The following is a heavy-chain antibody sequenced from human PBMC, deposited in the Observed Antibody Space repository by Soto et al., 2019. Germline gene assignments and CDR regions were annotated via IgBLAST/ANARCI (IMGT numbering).Heavy chain of an antibody. CDR3: ARDKAFTVTTRSNDY. CDR1: GYTFTSYG. J-gene: IGHJ4*02. CDR2: ISAYNGNT. D-gene: IGHD4-17*01. V-gene: IGHV1-18*01. Sequence: ASVKVSCKASGYTFTSYGISWVRQAPGQGLEWMGWISAYNGNTNYAQKLQGRVTMTTDTSTSTAYMELRSLRSDDTAVYYCARDKAFTVTTRSNDYWGQGTLVTVSS.